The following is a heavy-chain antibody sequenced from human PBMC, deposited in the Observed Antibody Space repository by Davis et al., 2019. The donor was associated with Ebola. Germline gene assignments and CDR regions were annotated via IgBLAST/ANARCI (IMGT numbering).Heavy chain of an antibody. V-gene: IGHV1-18*04. CDR2: ISPYSGNT. J-gene: IGHJ3*02. CDR1: GYTFTNYY. CDR3: TTPGGQDSGYDVFDI. Sequence: AASVKVSCKASGYTFTNYYMHWVRQAPGQGLEWVGWISPYSGNTDFAQKLQGRVTMTTDTSTSTASMELRSLRSEDTALYYCTTPGGQDSGYDVFDIWGQGTMVTVSS. D-gene: IGHD5-12*01.